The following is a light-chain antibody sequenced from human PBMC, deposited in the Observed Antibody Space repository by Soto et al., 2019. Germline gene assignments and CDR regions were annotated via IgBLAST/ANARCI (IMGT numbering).Light chain of an antibody. CDR1: SGHRSYT. CDR2: LNSDGSH. J-gene: IGLJ2*01. CDR3: QTWGTGYVV. Sequence: QSVLTQSPSASASLGASVKLTCTLSSGHRSYTIAWHQQLPEKGPRYLMTLNSDGSHRKGDGIPDRSSGSSSGAERYLIISSLQSEDEADYYCQTWGTGYVVFGGGTKLTVL. V-gene: IGLV4-69*01.